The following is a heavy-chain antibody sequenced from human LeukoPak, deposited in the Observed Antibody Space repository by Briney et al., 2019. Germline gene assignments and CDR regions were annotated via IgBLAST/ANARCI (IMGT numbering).Heavy chain of an antibody. V-gene: IGHV3-74*01. CDR3: ARDGLTETTRYSDY. J-gene: IGHJ4*02. CDR1: GFTFSRYW. Sequence: PGGSLRLSCAASGFTFSRYWMHWVRQAPGKGLVWVSRINSDGSSTSYADSVKGRFTISRDNAKNTLYLQMNSLTVEDTAVYYCARDGLTETTRYSDYWGQGTLVTVYS. CDR2: INSDGSST. D-gene: IGHD4-11*01.